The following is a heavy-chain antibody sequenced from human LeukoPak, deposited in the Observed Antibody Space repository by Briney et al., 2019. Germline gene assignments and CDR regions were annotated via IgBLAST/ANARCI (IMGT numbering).Heavy chain of an antibody. CDR1: GYSISSGYY. Sequence: SETLSLTCTVSGYSISSGYYWGWIRQPPGKGLEWIGSIYHSGSTYYNPSLKSRVTISVDTSKNQFSLKLSSVTAADTAVYYCARRRPYCGGDCYGEIDYWGQGTLVTVSS. V-gene: IGHV4-38-2*02. D-gene: IGHD2-21*02. J-gene: IGHJ4*02. CDR2: IYHSGST. CDR3: ARRRPYCGGDCYGEIDY.